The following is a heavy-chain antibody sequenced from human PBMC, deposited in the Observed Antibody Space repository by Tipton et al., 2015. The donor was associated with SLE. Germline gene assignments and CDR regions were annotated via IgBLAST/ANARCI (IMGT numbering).Heavy chain of an antibody. CDR3: ARAEGSWDAFDI. V-gene: IGHV4-31*03. D-gene: IGHD2-15*01. CDR2: SYYSGST. CDR1: GGSINSGDYY. J-gene: IGHJ3*02. Sequence: TLSLTCTVSGGSINSGDYYWSWIRQHPGKGLEWIGYSYYSGSTHSNPSLQSRVTISVDRSKNQFSLKLTSVTAADTAVYYCARAEGSWDAFDIWGQGTMVTVSS.